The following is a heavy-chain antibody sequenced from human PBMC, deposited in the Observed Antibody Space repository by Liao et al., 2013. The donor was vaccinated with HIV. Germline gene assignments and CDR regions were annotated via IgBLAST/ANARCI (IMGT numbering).Heavy chain of an antibody. V-gene: IGHV4-34*01. D-gene: IGHD6-19*01. CDR1: GESFRGYY. Sequence: QVQLHQWGAGLLKPSETLSLTCAVYGESFRGYYWSWIRQPPGRGWSGLGKVNHSGSTTYNPSLKSRVTISVDTSKSQFSLKLTSVTAADTAVYYCARGQRTSRGGLYYFDYWGRGTLLTVSS. CDR3: ARGQRTSRGGLYYFDY. J-gene: IGHJ4*02. CDR2: VNHSGST.